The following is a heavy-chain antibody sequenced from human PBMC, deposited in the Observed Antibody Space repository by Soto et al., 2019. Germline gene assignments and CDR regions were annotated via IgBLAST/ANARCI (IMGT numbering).Heavy chain of an antibody. CDR1: GYTVTIYG. J-gene: IGHJ6*02. V-gene: IGHV1-18*04. CDR2: ISAYNGNT. D-gene: IGHD3-9*01. CDR3: AREGLYYYILTGSPGSANYYYHGRDV. Sequence: ASVKVSCKASGYTVTIYGISWVLQDHGQRLEWMGWISAYNGNTNYAQKLQGRVTMTTDTSTSTAYMELRSLRSDDTAVCYCAREGLYYYILTGSPGSANYYYHGRDVWGQGTTVTVSS.